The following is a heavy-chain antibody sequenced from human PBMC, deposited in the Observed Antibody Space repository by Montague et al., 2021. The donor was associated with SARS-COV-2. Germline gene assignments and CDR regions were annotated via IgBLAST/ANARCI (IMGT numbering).Heavy chain of an antibody. V-gene: IGHV4-59*02. CDR3: VRDPAPSGSGTFYDY. CDR2: VYYSRSS. Sequence: SETLSLTCTVSGDSVSHDFWTWIRQPPGKGLEWIGYVYYSRSSSYNPSLRGRVSIAVDTSKNQFSLRLSTVTAADTTIYYSVRDPAPSGSGTFYDYWGQGTLVAVSS. J-gene: IGHJ4*02. D-gene: IGHD1-26*01. CDR1: GDSVSHDF.